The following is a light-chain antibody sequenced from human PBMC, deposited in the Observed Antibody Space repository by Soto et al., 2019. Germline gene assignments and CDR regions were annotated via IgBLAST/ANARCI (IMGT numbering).Light chain of an antibody. CDR3: QQYDKWPRT. J-gene: IGKJ1*01. CDR1: QSVSSSY. Sequence: EIVLTHSPGTLSLSPWEIATLSCRASQSVSSSYLAWYQQKPGQAPRLLIYGASSRATGIPARFSGGGSGAEYTLTISSLQSEDFAVYYCQQYDKWPRTFGQGTKVDIK. V-gene: IGKV3-20*01. CDR2: GAS.